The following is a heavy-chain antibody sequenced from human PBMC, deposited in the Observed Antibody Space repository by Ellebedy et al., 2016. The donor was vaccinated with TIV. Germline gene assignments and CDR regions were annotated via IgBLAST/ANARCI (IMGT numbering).Heavy chain of an antibody. Sequence: GGSLRLXCAASGFTFSSYGMHWVRQAPGKGLEWVTVISYDGSNKYYADSVKGRFTISRDNSKNTLYLQMNSLRAEDTAVYYCAKEASGYSDYWGQGTLVTVSS. D-gene: IGHD3-22*01. CDR2: ISYDGSNK. CDR1: GFTFSSYG. J-gene: IGHJ4*02. V-gene: IGHV3-30*18. CDR3: AKEASGYSDY.